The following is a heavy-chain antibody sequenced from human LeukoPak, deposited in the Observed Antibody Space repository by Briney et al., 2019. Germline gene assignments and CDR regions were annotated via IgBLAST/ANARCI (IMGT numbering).Heavy chain of an antibody. CDR1: GFTFSNYA. CDR3: AKDRKVRGVSTRFDY. V-gene: IGHV3-23*01. J-gene: IGHJ4*02. CDR2: ISGSGGST. D-gene: IGHD3-10*01. Sequence: GGSLRLSCAASGFTFSNYAMSWVRQAPGKGLEWVSAISGSGGSTYYADSVKGRFTISRDNSKNTLYLQMNSLRAEDTAVYYCAKDRKVRGVSTRFDYWGQGTLVTVSS.